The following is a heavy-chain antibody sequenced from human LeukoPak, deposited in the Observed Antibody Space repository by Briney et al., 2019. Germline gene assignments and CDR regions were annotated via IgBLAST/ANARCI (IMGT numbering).Heavy chain of an antibody. V-gene: IGHV4-59*11. CDR2: ISDSGST. D-gene: IGHD4-11*01. Sequence: PSETLSLTCTVSGDSISGHYWSWIRQPPGMGLEWVGYISDSGSTTYNPSLKSRVTISLDTSKNKFSLNLNSVTAADTAVYYCARTPSNAWRSNDYWGQGTLVTVSS. J-gene: IGHJ4*02. CDR1: GDSISGHY. CDR3: ARTPSNAWRSNDY.